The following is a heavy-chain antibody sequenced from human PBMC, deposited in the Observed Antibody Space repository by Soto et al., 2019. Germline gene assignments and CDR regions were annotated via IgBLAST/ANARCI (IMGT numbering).Heavy chain of an antibody. CDR1: GFTFSSHW. V-gene: IGHV3-74*01. CDR2: INTDGGAT. Sequence: GGSLRLSCAASGFTFSSHWMHWVRQAPGKGLVWVSRINTDGGATDYAYYAKGRFTVSRDNAKNTLYLQRNGLRGEDTAMYYYACALLWPLDLNYWGRGTLVTVSS. CDR3: ACALLWPLDLNY. J-gene: IGHJ4*02. D-gene: IGHD1-26*01.